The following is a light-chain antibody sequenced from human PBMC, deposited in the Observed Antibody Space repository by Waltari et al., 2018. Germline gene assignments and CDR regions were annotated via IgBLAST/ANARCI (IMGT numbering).Light chain of an antibody. V-gene: IGKV2-40*01. CDR2: EVA. CDR1: QSLLDREDGNTY. CDR3: MQALEFPPT. Sequence: DIVMTQTPLSLPVTLGEPASISCRSSQSLLDREDGNTYLEWYLQKPGQSPQLLIYEVANRASGVPDRISGSGSDTDFTLKISRVEAEDVGVYYCMQALEFPPTFGGGTKVEIK. J-gene: IGKJ4*01.